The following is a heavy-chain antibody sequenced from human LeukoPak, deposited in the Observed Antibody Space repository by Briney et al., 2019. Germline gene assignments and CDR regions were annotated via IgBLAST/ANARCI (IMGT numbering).Heavy chain of an antibody. CDR3: ARVSGFYDSRVFGYYYYGMDV. CDR2: IWYDGSNK. J-gene: IGHJ6*02. V-gene: IGHV3-33*01. Sequence: PGGSLRLSCAASGFTFSSYGMHWVRQAPGKGLEWVAVIWYDGSNKYYADSVKGRFTISRDNAKNTLYLQMNSLRAEDTAVYYCARVSGFYDSRVFGYYYYGMDVWGQGTTVTVSS. D-gene: IGHD3-9*01. CDR1: GFTFSSYG.